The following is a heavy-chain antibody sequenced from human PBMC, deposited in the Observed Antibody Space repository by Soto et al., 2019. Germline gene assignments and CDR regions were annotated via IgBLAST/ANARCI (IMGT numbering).Heavy chain of an antibody. CDR1: GYTFTKFH. D-gene: IGHD1-20*01. J-gene: IGHJ4*02. Sequence: ASVKVSCKASGYTFTKFHIHWVRQAPGQGLEWMGMIDPSGGVTRDAQRFQGRITMTSDTSTSSVYMELRGLTSEDTAVYYCARNITGTPNFDYWGQGTLVTVSS. CDR2: IDPSGGVT. CDR3: ARNITGTPNFDY. V-gene: IGHV1-46*01.